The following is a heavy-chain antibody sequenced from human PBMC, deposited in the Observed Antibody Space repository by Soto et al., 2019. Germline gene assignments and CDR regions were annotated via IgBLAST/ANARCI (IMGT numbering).Heavy chain of an antibody. V-gene: IGHV1-18*01. CDR2: ISAHNGNT. CDR1: GYTFTSYG. J-gene: IGHJ4*02. Sequence: QVHLVQSGAEVKKPGASVKVSCKCSGYTFTSYGITWVRQAPGQGLEWMGWISAHNGNTDYAQKLQGRVTETRDTSTSTAYMELRSMRSYDTAVYYCARGRYGDYWGQGALVTVSS. D-gene: IGHD1-1*01. CDR3: ARGRYGDY.